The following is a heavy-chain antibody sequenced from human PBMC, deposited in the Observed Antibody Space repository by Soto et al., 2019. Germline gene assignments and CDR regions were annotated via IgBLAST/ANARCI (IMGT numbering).Heavy chain of an antibody. CDR1: GFTFSSYA. CDR3: AKALAYCSSTSCAYYFDY. D-gene: IGHD2-2*01. V-gene: IGHV3-23*01. Sequence: EVQLLESGGGLVQPGGSLRLSCAASGFTFSSYAMSWVRQAPGKGLEWVSAISGSGGSTYYADSVKGRFTISRDNSKNTLYLQMNSLRAEDTAVYYCAKALAYCSSTSCAYYFDYWGQGTLVTVSS. CDR2: ISGSGGST. J-gene: IGHJ4*02.